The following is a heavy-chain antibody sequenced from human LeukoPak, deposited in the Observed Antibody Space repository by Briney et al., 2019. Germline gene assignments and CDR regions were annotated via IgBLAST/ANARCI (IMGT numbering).Heavy chain of an antibody. J-gene: IGHJ5*02. Sequence: SETLSLTCPVSGGSISSYYWSWIRQPPGKGLEWIGYIYYSGSTNYNPSLKSRVTISVDTSKNQFSLKLSSVTAADTAVYYCARAYADYYDSSGYWFDPWGQGTLVTVSS. CDR1: GGSISSYY. CDR3: ARAYADYYDSSGYWFDP. CDR2: IYYSGST. D-gene: IGHD3-22*01. V-gene: IGHV4-59*01.